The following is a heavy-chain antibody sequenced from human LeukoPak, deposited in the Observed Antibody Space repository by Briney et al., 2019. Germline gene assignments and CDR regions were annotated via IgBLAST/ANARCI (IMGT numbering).Heavy chain of an antibody. V-gene: IGHV4-31*03. CDR1: GGSISSGGYY. Sequence: SETLSLTCTVSGGSISSGGYYWSWIRQHPGKGLEWIGYIYYSGSTYYNPSLKSRVTISVDTSKNQFSLKLNSVTAADTAVYYCARKAYSYGYALDSWGQGTLVTVSS. J-gene: IGHJ4*02. D-gene: IGHD5-18*01. CDR2: IYYSGST. CDR3: ARKAYSYGYALDS.